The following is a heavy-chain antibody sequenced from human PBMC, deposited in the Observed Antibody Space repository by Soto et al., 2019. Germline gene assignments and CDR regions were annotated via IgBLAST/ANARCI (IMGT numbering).Heavy chain of an antibody. Sequence: QVQLQQWGAGLLKPSETLSLTCAVYGGSFSGYYWSWIRQPPGKGLEWIGKINHSGSTNYNPSLKSRVTISVDTSKNQFSLKLSSVTAADTAVYYCARDRSATKYGMDVWGQGTTVTVSS. CDR2: INHSGST. J-gene: IGHJ6*02. V-gene: IGHV4-34*01. CDR3: ARDRSATKYGMDV. CDR1: GGSFSGYY. D-gene: IGHD5-12*01.